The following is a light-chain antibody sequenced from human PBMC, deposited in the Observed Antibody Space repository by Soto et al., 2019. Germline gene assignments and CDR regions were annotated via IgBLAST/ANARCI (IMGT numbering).Light chain of an antibody. V-gene: IGKV4-1*01. J-gene: IGKJ1*01. CDR1: QSVLYNSNNKNY. CDR2: WAS. Sequence: DIVMTQSPDSLPVSLGERATINCRSSQSVLYNSNNKNYLAWYQQKAGQPPKLLIYWASSRESGVPDRFSGSGSGTDFTLTISSLQAEDVAVYYCQQYYSTPRTFGQGTKVDIK. CDR3: QQYYSTPRT.